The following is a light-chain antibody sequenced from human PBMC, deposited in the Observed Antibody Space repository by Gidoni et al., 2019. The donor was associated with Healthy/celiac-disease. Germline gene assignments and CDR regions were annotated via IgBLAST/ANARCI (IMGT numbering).Light chain of an antibody. J-gene: IGKJ3*01. CDR2: GAS. V-gene: IGKV3-20*01. CDR1: QSVSSSY. CDR3: QQYGSSPFT. Sequence: IAFTQSPGTLSLSTGESATLSCRASQSVSSSYLAWYQQKPGQAPRLLIYGASSRATGIPDRFSGSGSGTDFTLTISRLEPEDFAVYYCQQYGSSPFTFGPGTKVDIK.